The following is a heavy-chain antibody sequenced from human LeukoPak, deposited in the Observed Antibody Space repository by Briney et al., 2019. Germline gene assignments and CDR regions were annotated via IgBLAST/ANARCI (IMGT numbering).Heavy chain of an antibody. CDR2: ISYSGST. D-gene: IGHD3-3*01. V-gene: IGHV4-30-4*08. CDR3: AREGSTIFGVNWFDP. CDR1: GGSISSGDYY. Sequence: PSQTLSLTCTVSGGSISSGDYYWSWIRQPPGKGLEWIGYISYSGSTHYNPSLKSRVTMSIDTSKKQFSLRLTYVTAADTAIYYCAREGSTIFGVNWFDPWGQGTLVTVSS. J-gene: IGHJ5*01.